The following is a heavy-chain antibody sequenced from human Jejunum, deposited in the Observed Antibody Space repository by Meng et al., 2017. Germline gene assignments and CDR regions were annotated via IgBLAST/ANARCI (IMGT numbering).Heavy chain of an antibody. D-gene: IGHD1-7*01. CDR1: GFTFSEYW. Sequence: EVQLVESGGGLVQPGGSLRLSCAAAGFTFSEYWMHWFRQAPGKGLVCISRINIDGSITTYADSVKGRFAISRDNAKNALHLQMNSLRAEDTAVYYCATVREGNFFFDDWGQGTLVTVSS. V-gene: IGHV3-74*01. CDR2: INIDGSIT. J-gene: IGHJ4*02. CDR3: ATVREGNFFFDD.